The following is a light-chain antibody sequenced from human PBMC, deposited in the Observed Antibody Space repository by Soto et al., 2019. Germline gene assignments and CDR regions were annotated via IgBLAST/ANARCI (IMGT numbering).Light chain of an antibody. CDR3: QQYDSSPLT. CDR2: GAS. CDR1: QSVGNGT. J-gene: IGKJ1*01. V-gene: IGKV3-20*01. Sequence: EIVLTQSPGILSLSPGERATVSCRASQSVGNGTLAWYQQKPGQAPRLLIYGASSRATDIPDRFSGSGSGTGFTLTISGLEPEDFALYFCQQYDSSPLTFGQGTQVEIK.